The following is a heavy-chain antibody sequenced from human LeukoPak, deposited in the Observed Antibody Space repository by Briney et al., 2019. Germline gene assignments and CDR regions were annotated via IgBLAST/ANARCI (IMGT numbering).Heavy chain of an antibody. J-gene: IGHJ4*02. D-gene: IGHD3-9*01. Sequence: GGSLRLSCAASGFTFSSYAMSWVRQAPGKGLEWVAGISAGGGSTYYADSVKGRFTISRENSKNMLYLQLNSLRAEDTAVYYCAKGDPPTYYDILTGQDYWGQGTLVTVSS. CDR3: AKGDPPTYYDILTGQDY. CDR1: GFTFSSYA. CDR2: ISAGGGST. V-gene: IGHV3-23*01.